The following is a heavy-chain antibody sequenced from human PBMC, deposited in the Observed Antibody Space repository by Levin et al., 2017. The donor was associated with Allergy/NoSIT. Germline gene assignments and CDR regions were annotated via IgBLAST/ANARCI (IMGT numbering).Heavy chain of an antibody. CDR3: ASPQGYCSGGSCNSLTNDAFDI. CDR2: ISYDGSNK. D-gene: IGHD2-15*01. V-gene: IGHV3-30*03. Sequence: GGSLRLSCAASGFTFSSYGMHWVRQAPGKGLEWVAVISYDGSNKYYADSVKGRFTISRDNSKNTLYLQMNSLRAEDTAVYYCASPQGYCSGGSCNSLTNDAFDIWGQGTMVTVSS. J-gene: IGHJ3*02. CDR1: GFTFSSYG.